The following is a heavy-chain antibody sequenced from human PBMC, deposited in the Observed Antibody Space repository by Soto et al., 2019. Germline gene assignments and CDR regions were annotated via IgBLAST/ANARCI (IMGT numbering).Heavy chain of an antibody. Sequence: GESLKISCKGSGYSFAGYWITWVRQKPGKGLEWMGRIDPSDSQTYYNPSFQGQVTISADKSITTTYLQWSSLRASDTAIYYCAASIFYYGMDVWGQGTTVTVSS. CDR2: IDPSDSQT. CDR3: AASIFYYGMDV. CDR1: GYSFAGYW. V-gene: IGHV5-10-1*04. J-gene: IGHJ6*02.